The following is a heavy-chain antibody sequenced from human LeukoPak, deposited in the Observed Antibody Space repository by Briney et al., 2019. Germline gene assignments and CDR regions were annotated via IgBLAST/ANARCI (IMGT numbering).Heavy chain of an antibody. V-gene: IGHV5-51*01. J-gene: IGHJ4*02. CDR1: GYSFTNYW. CDR3: ARHRGYSYGYGDF. Sequence: RGESLKISCKGSGYSFTNYWIGWVRQMPGKGLEWMGIIYPGDSDTKYSPSFQGQVTISADKSISTAYLQWSSLKASDTAMYYCARHRGYSYGYGDFWGQGTLVTVSS. D-gene: IGHD5-18*01. CDR2: IYPGDSDT.